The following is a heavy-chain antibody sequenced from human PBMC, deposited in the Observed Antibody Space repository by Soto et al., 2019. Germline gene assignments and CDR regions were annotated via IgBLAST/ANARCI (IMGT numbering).Heavy chain of an antibody. D-gene: IGHD6-19*01. CDR2: ISYDGSNK. Sequence: QVQLVECGGGVVQPGRSLRLTCAASGFTFSSYGMHWVRQAPGKGLEWVAVISYDGSNKYYADSVKGRFTISRDNSKNTLYLQMNSLRAEDTAVYYCAKDEGKQWLVRTTSMDVWGQGTTVTVSS. CDR1: GFTFSSYG. V-gene: IGHV3-30*18. CDR3: AKDEGKQWLVRTTSMDV. J-gene: IGHJ6*02.